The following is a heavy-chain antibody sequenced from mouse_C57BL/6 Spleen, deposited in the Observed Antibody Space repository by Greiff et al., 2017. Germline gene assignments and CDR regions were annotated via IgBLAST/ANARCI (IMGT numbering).Heavy chain of an antibody. D-gene: IGHD1-1*01. Sequence: LVESGAELVRPGASVKLSCTASGFNIKDDYMHWVKQRPEQGLEWIGWIDPENGYTEYDSQLPGKATITADTSSNTAYLQLSSLTSEDTAVYYCTTGSSRDYWGQGTTLTVSS. CDR1: GFNIKDDY. J-gene: IGHJ2*01. V-gene: IGHV14-4*01. CDR2: IDPENGYT. CDR3: TTGSSRDY.